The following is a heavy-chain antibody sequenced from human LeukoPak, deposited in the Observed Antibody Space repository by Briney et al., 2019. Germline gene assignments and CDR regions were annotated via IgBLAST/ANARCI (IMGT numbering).Heavy chain of an antibody. D-gene: IGHD3-10*01. J-gene: IGHJ4*02. CDR2: IRYDGSNK. V-gene: IGHV3-30*02. CDR3: AKVLKAYYFGSGSYPFDH. CDR1: GFTFSSYG. Sequence: QPGGSLRLSCAASGFTFSSYGMHWVRQAPGKGLEWVAFIRYDGSNKYYADSVKGRFTISRDNSKNTLYLQMNSLRAEDTAVYYCAKVLKAYYFGSGSYPFDHWGQGTLVTVSS.